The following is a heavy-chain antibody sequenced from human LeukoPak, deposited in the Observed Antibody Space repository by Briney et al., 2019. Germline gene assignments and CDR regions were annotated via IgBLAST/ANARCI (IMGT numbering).Heavy chain of an antibody. CDR3: GRDRSSTWTGYYGMDV. V-gene: IGHV3-9*01. CDR2: VNWNGGGV. Sequence: GRSLRLSCAASGFTFDDYAMHWVRQAPGKGLQWASGVNWNGGGVAYADSVRGRFTISRDNAKNSLYLQMNSLRDEDTALYYCGRDRSSTWTGYYGMDVWGQGTTVTVSS. J-gene: IGHJ6*02. D-gene: IGHD2-2*01. CDR1: GFTFDDYA.